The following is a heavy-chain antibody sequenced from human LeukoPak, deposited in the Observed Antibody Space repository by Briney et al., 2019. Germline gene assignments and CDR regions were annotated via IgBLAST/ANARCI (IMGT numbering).Heavy chain of an antibody. CDR1: GFSISISYY. Sequence: SETLSLTCIVSGFSISISYYWGWIRRAPGKGLEWIGSIYHSGTTYYNPSLKSRVTISVDTSKNQFSLKLSSVTAADTAVYYCAKDLSGYSYAAPCDYWGQGTLVTVSS. CDR3: AKDLSGYSYAAPCDY. CDR2: IYHSGTT. D-gene: IGHD5-18*01. J-gene: IGHJ4*02. V-gene: IGHV4-38-2*02.